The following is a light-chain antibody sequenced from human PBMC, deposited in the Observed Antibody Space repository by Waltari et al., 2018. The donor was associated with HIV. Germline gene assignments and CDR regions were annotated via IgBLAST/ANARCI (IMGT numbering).Light chain of an antibody. J-gene: IGLJ3*02. CDR1: SSDFGSYNL. CDR3: CSYAGSRRV. Sequence: QSALTQPASVSGSPGQSITISCTGTSSDFGSYNLVSWYQQHPGKAPQLMIYEVSKRPSGVSNRFSGSKSGNTASLTISGLQAEDEADYYCCSYAGSRRVFGGGTKLTVL. V-gene: IGLV2-23*02. CDR2: EVS.